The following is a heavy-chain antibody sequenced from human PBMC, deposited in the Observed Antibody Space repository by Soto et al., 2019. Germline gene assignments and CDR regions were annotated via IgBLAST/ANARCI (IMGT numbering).Heavy chain of an antibody. Sequence: QVQLRESGPGLMRPSQTLSLTCTVSGASVTSTGYYWTWIRQSPGKGLEWLGYILHNGNADYSPSLETRLSISLDSSKNQFSLKVNSVSAADTAIYFCARVSVVSAEYYFDYWGQGALVTVSS. CDR2: ILHNGNA. V-gene: IGHV4-30-4*01. CDR3: ARVSVVSAEYYFDY. CDR1: GASVTSTGYY. J-gene: IGHJ4*02. D-gene: IGHD2-15*01.